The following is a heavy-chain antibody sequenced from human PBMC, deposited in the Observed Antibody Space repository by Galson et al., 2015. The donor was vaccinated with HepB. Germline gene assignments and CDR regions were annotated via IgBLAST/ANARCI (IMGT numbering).Heavy chain of an antibody. D-gene: IGHD3-10*01. Sequence: SCKASGGTFSSYAISWVRQAPGQGLEWMGRIIPILGIANYAQKFQGRVTITADKSTSTAYMELSSLRSEDTAVYYCAKDCYGSGSYNDYWGQGTLVTVSS. CDR3: AKDCYGSGSYNDY. V-gene: IGHV1-69*04. CDR2: IIPILGIA. J-gene: IGHJ4*02. CDR1: GGTFSSYA.